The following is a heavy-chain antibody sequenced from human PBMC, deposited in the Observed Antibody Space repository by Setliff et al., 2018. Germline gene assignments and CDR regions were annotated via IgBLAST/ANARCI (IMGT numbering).Heavy chain of an antibody. D-gene: IGHD1-26*01. CDR1: GFTFSRYW. J-gene: IGHJ4*02. CDR3: ARAPGGNRQFDY. V-gene: IGHV3-7*01. Sequence: PGGSLRLSCAASGFTFSRYWMSWVRQAPGKGLEWVANIKQDGSEKYYVDSVKGRFTISRDNAKNSLYLQMNSLRAEDTAVYYCARAPGGNRQFDYWGQGTLVTVSS. CDR2: IKQDGSEK.